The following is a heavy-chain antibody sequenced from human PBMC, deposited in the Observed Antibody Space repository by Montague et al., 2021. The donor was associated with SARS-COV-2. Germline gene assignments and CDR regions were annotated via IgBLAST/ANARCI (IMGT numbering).Heavy chain of an antibody. D-gene: IGHD2-2*01. V-gene: IGHV4-4*02. J-gene: IGHJ2*01. CDR3: ARTIVVVSAASRYFDL. Sequence: SETLSLTCAVSGDSINSEHWWSWVRQPPGKGLEWIVETHQWGGTNYNPSLRGRVTISVDTSKTQFSLKLNSVTAADTAVYYCARTIVVVSAASRYFDLWGRGTLVTVSS. CDR1: GDSINSEHW. CDR2: THQWGGT.